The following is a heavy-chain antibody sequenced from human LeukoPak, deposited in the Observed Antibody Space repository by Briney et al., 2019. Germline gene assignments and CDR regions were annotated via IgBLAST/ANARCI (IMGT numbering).Heavy chain of an antibody. J-gene: IGHJ6*02. V-gene: IGHV4-30-2*01. CDR3: ARGGIAAAGTNYYYGMDV. D-gene: IGHD6-13*01. CDR1: GGSISGGGYS. CDR2: IYHSGST. Sequence: PSETLSLTCAVSGGSISGGGYSWSWIRQPPGKGLGWIGYIYHSGSTYYNPSLKSRVTISVDRSKNQFSLKLSSVTAADTAVYYCARGGIAAAGTNYYYGMDVWGQGTTVTVSS.